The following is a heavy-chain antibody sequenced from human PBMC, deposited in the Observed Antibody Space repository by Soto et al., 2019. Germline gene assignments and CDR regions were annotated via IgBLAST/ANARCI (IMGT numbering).Heavy chain of an antibody. D-gene: IGHD6-19*01. Sequence: EVQLVESGGGLVQPGGSLRLSCAASGFSFSTYWMSWVRQAPGKGLEWVANIKQDGSEQYYVDSVKGRFTVSRDNAKISLYLQMNSLRAEDTAVYYCARERLMTTYTSAWHGFDFWGQGTLVSVSS. CDR1: GFSFSTYW. CDR2: IKQDGSEQ. J-gene: IGHJ4*02. CDR3: ARERLMTTYTSAWHGFDF. V-gene: IGHV3-7*01.